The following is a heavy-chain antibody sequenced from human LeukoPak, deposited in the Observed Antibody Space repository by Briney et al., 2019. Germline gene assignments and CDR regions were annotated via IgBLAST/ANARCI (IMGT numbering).Heavy chain of an antibody. V-gene: IGHV3-7*01. CDR1: GFTFNGFW. Sequence: GGSLRPSCAASGFTFNGFWMSWVRQAPGKGLEWVANIKQDGSDIYYLGSVRGRFTISRDNAMNSLYLQMNSLRAEDTVVYYCTRDALYGDPSYYYMDVWGKGTTVTVSS. CDR3: TRDALYGDPSYYYMDV. D-gene: IGHD4-17*01. CDR2: IKQDGSDI. J-gene: IGHJ6*03.